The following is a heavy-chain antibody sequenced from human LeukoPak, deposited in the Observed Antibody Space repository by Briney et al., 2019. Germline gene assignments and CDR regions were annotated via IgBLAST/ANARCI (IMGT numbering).Heavy chain of an antibody. J-gene: IGHJ2*01. CDR3: ATRYGSGSPISYFDL. V-gene: IGHV1-2*02. CDR1: GYTFTGYY. Sequence: ASVKVSCKASGYTFTGYYIHWVRQAPGQGLGWMGWTNLNSGGAHFAQKFQGRVTMTRDTSISTAYMELSGLRSDDTAMYYCATRYGSGSPISYFDLWGRGTLVTVSS. CDR2: TNLNSGGA. D-gene: IGHD3-10*01.